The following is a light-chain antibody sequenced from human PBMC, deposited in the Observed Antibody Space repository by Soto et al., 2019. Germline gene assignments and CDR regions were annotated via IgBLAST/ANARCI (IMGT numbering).Light chain of an antibody. CDR1: QSVTNSY. V-gene: IGKV3-20*01. J-gene: IGKJ1*01. CDR3: QQYATSPWT. CDR2: GAL. Sequence: ETVLTQPPGTLSLSPGERATLSCRASQSVTNSYLAWFQQKPGQAPRLLIFGALSRATGIPDRFSGSGSGTDFTLTISRLEPEDFAVYYCQQYATSPWTFGQGTKVDIK.